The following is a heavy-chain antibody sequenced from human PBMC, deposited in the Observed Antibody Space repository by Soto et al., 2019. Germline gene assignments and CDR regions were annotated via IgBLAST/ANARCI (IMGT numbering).Heavy chain of an antibody. CDR1: GFTFSSYA. CDR3: AKDQRESSSWYLADDY. CDR2: ISGSGGST. V-gene: IGHV3-23*01. J-gene: IGHJ4*02. D-gene: IGHD6-13*01. Sequence: EVQLLESGGGLVQPGGSLRLSCAASGFTFSSYAMSWVRQAPGKGLEWVSAISGSGGSTYYADSVKGRFTISRDNSKNTLYLQMNSLRAEDTAVYYCAKDQRESSSWYLADDYWGQGTLVTVSS.